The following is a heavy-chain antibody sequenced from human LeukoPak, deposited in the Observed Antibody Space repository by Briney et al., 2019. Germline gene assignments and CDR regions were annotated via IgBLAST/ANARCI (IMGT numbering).Heavy chain of an antibody. CDR2: IRYDGSNK. CDR1: GFTFSSYG. D-gene: IGHD2-2*02. J-gene: IGHJ4*02. Sequence: GGSLRLSCAASGFTFSSYGMHWVRQAPGKGLEWVAFIRYDGSNKYYADSVKGRFTISRDNSKNTLYLQMNSLRAEDTAVYYCAKPGYCSSTDCYTVYIDYWGQGTLVTVSS. V-gene: IGHV3-30*02. CDR3: AKPGYCSSTDCYTVYIDY.